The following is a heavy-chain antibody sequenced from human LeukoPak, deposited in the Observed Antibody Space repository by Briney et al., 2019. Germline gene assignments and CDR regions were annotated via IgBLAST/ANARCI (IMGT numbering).Heavy chain of an antibody. CDR1: GGSISSGGYS. CDR2: IYHSGST. V-gene: IGHV4-30-2*01. Sequence: SETLSLTCAVSGGSISSGGYSWSWIRQPPGKGLEWTGYIYHSGSTYYNPSLKSRVTISVDRSKNQFSLKLSSVTAADTAVYYCARAVAAPDDAFDIWGQGTMVTVSS. CDR3: ARAVAAPDDAFDI. J-gene: IGHJ3*02. D-gene: IGHD6-25*01.